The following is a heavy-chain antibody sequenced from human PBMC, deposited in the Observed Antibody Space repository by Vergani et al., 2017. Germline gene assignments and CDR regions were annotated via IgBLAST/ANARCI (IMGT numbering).Heavy chain of an antibody. CDR1: GFTFGDYA. Sequence: EVQLLESGGALVQPGGSLRLSCAASGFTFGDYAMNWVRQAPGKGLEWVSAISANAGSTYYAGSVKGRFTISRDNSKSTLYLQMNSLRAEDTALYYCARRGAHDYWGQGTLVTVSS. D-gene: IGHD1-26*01. CDR3: ARRGAHDY. V-gene: IGHV3-23*01. J-gene: IGHJ4*02. CDR2: ISANAGST.